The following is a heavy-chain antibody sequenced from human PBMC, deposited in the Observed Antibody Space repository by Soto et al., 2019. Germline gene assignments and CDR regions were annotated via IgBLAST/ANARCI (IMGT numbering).Heavy chain of an antibody. CDR2: IYYSGST. V-gene: IGHV4-39*01. CDR1: GGSISSSSYY. D-gene: IGHD4-17*01. CDR3: ARRKKRTTVTTPNHYYYYMDV. J-gene: IGHJ6*03. Sequence: SETLSLTCTVSGGSISSSSYYWGWIRQPPGKGLEWIGSIYYSGSTYYNPSLKSRVTISVDTSKNQFSLKLSSVTAADTAVYYCARRKKRTTVTTPNHYYYYMDVWGKGTTVTVSS.